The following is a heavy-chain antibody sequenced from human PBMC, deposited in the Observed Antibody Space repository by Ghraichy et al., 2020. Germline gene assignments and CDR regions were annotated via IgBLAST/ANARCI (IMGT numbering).Heavy chain of an antibody. CDR2: INPSGGST. Sequence: ASVKVSCKASGYTFTSYYMHWVRQAPGQGLEWMGIINPSGGSTSYAQKFQGRVTMTRDTSTSTVYMELSSLRSEDTAVYYCARADIRLGELSFFDYWGQGTLVTVSS. V-gene: IGHV1-46*01. D-gene: IGHD3-16*02. CDR3: ARADIRLGELSFFDY. J-gene: IGHJ4*02. CDR1: GYTFTSYY.